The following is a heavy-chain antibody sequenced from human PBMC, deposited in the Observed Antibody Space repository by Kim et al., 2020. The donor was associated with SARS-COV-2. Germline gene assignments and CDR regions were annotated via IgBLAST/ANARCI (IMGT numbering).Heavy chain of an antibody. D-gene: IGHD2-2*02. V-gene: IGHV3-9*01. J-gene: IGHJ4*02. Sequence: YADSVKGRFTISRDNAKSSLYLQINSLRAEDTALYYCAKAYCSSTNCYIVYWGQGTLVTVSS. CDR3: AKAYCSSTNCYIVY.